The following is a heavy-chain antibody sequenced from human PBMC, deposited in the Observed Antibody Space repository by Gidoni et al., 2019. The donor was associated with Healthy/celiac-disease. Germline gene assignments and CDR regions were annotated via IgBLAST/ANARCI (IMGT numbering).Heavy chain of an antibody. CDR3: ARGLVVAATDWFDP. Sequence: QVQLQESGPGLVKPSETLSLTCTVSGGSIRSYYWSWIRQPPGKGLEWIGYIYDTGSTNYNPSLKSRVTISVDTSKNQFSLKLSSVTAADTAVYYCARGLVVAATDWFDPWGQGTLVTVSS. V-gene: IGHV4-59*01. CDR2: IYDTGST. D-gene: IGHD2-15*01. CDR1: GGSIRSYY. J-gene: IGHJ5*02.